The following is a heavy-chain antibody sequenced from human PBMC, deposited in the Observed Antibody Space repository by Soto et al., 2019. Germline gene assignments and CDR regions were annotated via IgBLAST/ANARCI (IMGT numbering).Heavy chain of an antibody. CDR3: ARFSGPYYYYGMDV. V-gene: IGHV1-69*13. CDR1: GGTFSSYA. J-gene: IGHJ6*02. CDR2: IIPIFGTA. D-gene: IGHD2-15*01. Sequence: ASVKVSCKASGGTFSSYAISWVRQAPGQGLEWMGGIIPIFGTANYAQKLQGRVTITADESTSTAYMELSSLRSEDTAVYYCARFSGPYYYYGMDVGGQGTTVTVPS.